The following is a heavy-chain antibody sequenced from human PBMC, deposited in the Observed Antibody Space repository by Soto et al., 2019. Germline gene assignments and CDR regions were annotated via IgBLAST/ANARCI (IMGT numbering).Heavy chain of an antibody. V-gene: IGHV3-7*01. Sequence: EVQLVESGGGLVQPGGSLRLSCAAAGFSFSDYWMSWVRQPPGKGLEWVANIKQDGGEKYYVDSVKGRFTISRDNAKSSMYLQMNRRRAEDTAIYYCARSRAGRIAASYYAYMDVWGKGTTGTVSS. CDR2: IKQDGGEK. D-gene: IGHD2-15*01. CDR1: GFSFSDYW. CDR3: ARSRAGRIAASYYAYMDV. J-gene: IGHJ6*03.